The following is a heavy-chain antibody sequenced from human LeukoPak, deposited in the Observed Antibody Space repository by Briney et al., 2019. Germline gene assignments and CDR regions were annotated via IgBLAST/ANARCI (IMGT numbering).Heavy chain of an antibody. J-gene: IGHJ3*02. Sequence: GGSLRLSCVASRFTFNTYAVSWVRQAPGKGLEWVSAISSNGDITYYADSVKGRFTISRDNSKNTLYLQMNSLRAEDTAVYYCAKGPVEMATIDAFDIWGQGTMVTVSS. CDR2: ISSNGDIT. CDR1: RFTFNTYA. D-gene: IGHD5-24*01. V-gene: IGHV3-23*01. CDR3: AKGPVEMATIDAFDI.